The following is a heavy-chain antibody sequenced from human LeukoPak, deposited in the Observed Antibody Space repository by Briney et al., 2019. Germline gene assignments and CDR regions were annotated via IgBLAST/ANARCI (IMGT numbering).Heavy chain of an antibody. Sequence: GGSLRLSCTASGFTFSSYAMSWVRQAPGKGLEWVSYISSSGSTIYYADSVKGRFTISRDNAKNSLYLQMNSLRAEDTAVYYCAELGITMIGGVWGKGTTVTISS. D-gene: IGHD3-10*02. J-gene: IGHJ6*04. V-gene: IGHV3-48*03. CDR3: AELGITMIGGV. CDR2: ISSSGSTI. CDR1: GFTFSSYA.